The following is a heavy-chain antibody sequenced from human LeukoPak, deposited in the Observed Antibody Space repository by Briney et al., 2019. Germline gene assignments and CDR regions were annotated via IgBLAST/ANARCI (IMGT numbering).Heavy chain of an antibody. D-gene: IGHD6-19*01. J-gene: IGHJ4*02. CDR2: ISGSGGST. Sequence: GGSLRLSCAASGFTFSSYAMSWVRQAPGKGLEWVSAISGSGGSTYYADSVKGRFTISRDNSKNTLYLQMNSLRAEDTAVYYCAKDGRKAGYSSGWSFDYWGQGTLVTVSS. CDR1: GFTFSSYA. CDR3: AKDGRKAGYSSGWSFDY. V-gene: IGHV3-23*01.